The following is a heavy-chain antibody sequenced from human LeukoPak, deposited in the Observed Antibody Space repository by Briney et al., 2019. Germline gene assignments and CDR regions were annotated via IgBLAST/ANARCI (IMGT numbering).Heavy chain of an antibody. D-gene: IGHD3-10*01. J-gene: IGHJ3*02. Sequence: GGSLRLSCAASGFTFSSYAMHWVRQAPGKGLEWVSVIYSGGSTYYADSVKGRFTISRDNSKNTLYLQMNSLRAEDTAVYYCARDGTMVRGVPGAFDIWGQGTMVTVSS. CDR2: IYSGGST. CDR3: ARDGTMVRGVPGAFDI. CDR1: GFTFSSYA. V-gene: IGHV3-53*01.